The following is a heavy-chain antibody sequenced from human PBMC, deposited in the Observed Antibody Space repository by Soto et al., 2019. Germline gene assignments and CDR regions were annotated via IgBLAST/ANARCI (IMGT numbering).Heavy chain of an antibody. J-gene: IGHJ5*02. CDR3: AREIVTPGGNNYFDP. Sequence: QVQLQESGPRLVKPSGSLSLTCGVSGGTVASSHWWSWVRQSPGGGLEWIGNVYHTGDTNLNPSLQSRVTISVDKSNNQFSLRLNSLTAADTAVYCCAREIVTPGGNNYFDPWGPGTLVTVSS. CDR1: GGTVASSHW. V-gene: IGHV4-4*01. CDR2: VYHTGDT. D-gene: IGHD4-17*01.